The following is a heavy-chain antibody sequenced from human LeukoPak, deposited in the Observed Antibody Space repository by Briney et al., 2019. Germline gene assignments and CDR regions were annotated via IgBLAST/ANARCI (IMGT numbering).Heavy chain of an antibody. CDR3: ARANRGYCSSTSCTPSGFDY. D-gene: IGHD2-2*01. CDR2: ISAYNGNT. J-gene: IGHJ4*02. V-gene: IGHV1-18*01. Sequence: ASVKVSCKASGYTFTSYGISWVRQAPGQGLEWMGWISAYNGNTNYAQKLQGRVTMTTDTSTSTAYMELRSLRSDDTAVYYCARANRGYCSSTSCTPSGFDYWGQGTLVTVSS. CDR1: GYTFTSYG.